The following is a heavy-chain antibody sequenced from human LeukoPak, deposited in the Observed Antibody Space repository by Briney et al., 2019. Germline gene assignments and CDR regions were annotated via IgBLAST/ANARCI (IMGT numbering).Heavy chain of an antibody. CDR1: GGSISSGDYY. J-gene: IGHJ1*01. D-gene: IGHD2-2*01. CDR3: ASNIVVVPAALEYFQH. V-gene: IGHV4-30-4*01. Sequence: SQTLSLTCTVSGGSISSGDYYWSWIRQPPGKGLERIGYIYYSGSTYYNPSLKSRVTISVDTSKNQFSLKLSSVTAADTAVYYCASNIVVVPAALEYFQHWGQGTLVTVSS. CDR2: IYYSGST.